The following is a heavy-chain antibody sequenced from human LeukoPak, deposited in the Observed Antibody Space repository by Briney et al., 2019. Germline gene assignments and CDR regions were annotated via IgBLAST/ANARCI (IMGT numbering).Heavy chain of an antibody. V-gene: IGHV4-61*02. Sequence: PSETLSLTCTVSGGSVTSGNYYWNWIRQPAGKGLEWIGRIYTNGGASYSPSLKSRVTISIDASKNQFSLKLSSVTAADTAVYYCARTYYDFWSGQRFFYYYMDVWGKGTTVTVSS. J-gene: IGHJ6*03. D-gene: IGHD3-3*01. CDR3: ARTYYDFWSGQRFFYYYMDV. CDR2: IYTNGGA. CDR1: GGSVTSGNYY.